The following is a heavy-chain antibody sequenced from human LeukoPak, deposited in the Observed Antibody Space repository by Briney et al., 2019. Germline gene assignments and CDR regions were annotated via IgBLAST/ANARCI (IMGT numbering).Heavy chain of an antibody. J-gene: IGHJ6*04. CDR1: GGSISRYY. CDR2: IYYSGST. D-gene: IGHD3-3*01. CDR3: FYLAWLLPPSGV. V-gene: IGHV4-59*12. Sequence: SETLSLTCTVSGGSISRYYWSWIRQPPGKGLEWIGYIYYSGSTNYNPSLKSRVTISVDTSKNQFSLKLSSVTAADTAVYYCFYLAWLLPPSGVWGKGTTVTVSS.